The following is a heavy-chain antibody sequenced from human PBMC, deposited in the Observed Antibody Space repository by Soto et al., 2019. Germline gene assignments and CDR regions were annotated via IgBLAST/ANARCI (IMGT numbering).Heavy chain of an antibody. CDR2: SYYTGDT. CDR3: ARVMGYGAVSYYIDS. Sequence: PSETLSLTCTVSGGSMTSNYWSWIRQPPGKVLEWIGFSYYTGDTDYSPSLKSRVTMSLDRSKNQFSLRVSAVTATDTATYYCARVMGYGAVSYYIDSWGQGALVTVSS. J-gene: IGHJ4*02. CDR1: GGSMTSNY. D-gene: IGHD3-10*01. V-gene: IGHV4-59*01.